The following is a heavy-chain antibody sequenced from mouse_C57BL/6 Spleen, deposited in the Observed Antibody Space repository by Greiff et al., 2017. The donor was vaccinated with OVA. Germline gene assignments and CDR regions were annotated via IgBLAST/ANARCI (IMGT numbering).Heavy chain of an antibody. D-gene: IGHD3-2*02. V-gene: IGHV1-39*01. CDR1: GYSFTDSN. CDR2: ITPNSGAT. Sequence: ESGPELVKPGASVKISCKASGYSFTDSNMNWVKQSNGTSLEWIGVITPNSGATSYHQKFKGKATLTVDQSSSTAYMQLNSLTSEDSAVDYGARGRDSSGYGGSFDYWGQGTTLTVSS. J-gene: IGHJ2*01. CDR3: ARGRDSSGYGGSFDY.